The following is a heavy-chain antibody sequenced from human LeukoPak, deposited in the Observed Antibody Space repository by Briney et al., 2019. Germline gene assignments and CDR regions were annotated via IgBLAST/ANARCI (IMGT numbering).Heavy chain of an antibody. D-gene: IGHD1-26*01. J-gene: IGHJ4*02. CDR1: GYTFTGYY. Sequence: ASVKVSCKASGYTFTGYYMHWVRQAPGQGLEWMGWINPNSGGTNYAQKFQGRVTMTTDTSTSTAYMELRSLRSDDTAVYYCARGHGFTVGFSFDYWGQGTLVTVSS. CDR2: INPNSGGT. V-gene: IGHV1-2*02. CDR3: ARGHGFTVGFSFDY.